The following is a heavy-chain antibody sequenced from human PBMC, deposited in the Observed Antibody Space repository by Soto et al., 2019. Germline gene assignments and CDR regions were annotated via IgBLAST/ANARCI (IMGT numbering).Heavy chain of an antibody. CDR2: IKQDGSEK. Sequence: GGSLRLSCAASGFTFSSYWMSWVRQAPGKGLEWVANIKQDGSEKYYVDSVKGRFTISRDNAKNSLYLQMNSLRAEDTAVYYCARARYCSGGSCYYFDYWGQGTLVTVSS. CDR1: GFTFSSYW. CDR3: ARARYCSGGSCYYFDY. D-gene: IGHD2-15*01. V-gene: IGHV3-7*01. J-gene: IGHJ4*02.